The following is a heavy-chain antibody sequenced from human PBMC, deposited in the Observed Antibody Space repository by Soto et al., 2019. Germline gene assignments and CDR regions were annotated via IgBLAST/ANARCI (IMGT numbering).Heavy chain of an antibody. CDR2: IHYSGST. J-gene: IGHJ4*02. Sequence: QVHLQESGPGLVRPSQTLSLTCTVSGSINSGGYYWSWVRQHPVKGLEWIGYIHYSGSTWYNPSLKSRLSTSVDTSKDQFSLKLSSVTVADTAVYYCARLRGSGGYSAYYFDSWGQGMLVIVSS. CDR3: ARLRGSGGYSAYYFDS. V-gene: IGHV4-31*03. D-gene: IGHD3-10*01. CDR1: GSINSGGYY.